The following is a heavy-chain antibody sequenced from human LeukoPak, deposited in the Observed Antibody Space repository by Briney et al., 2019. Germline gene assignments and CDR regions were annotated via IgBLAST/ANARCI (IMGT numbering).Heavy chain of an antibody. CDR1: GGSISSYY. CDR3: ARQKRDGYNPPYFDY. CDR2: IYTSGST. J-gene: IGHJ4*02. D-gene: IGHD5-24*01. V-gene: IGHV4-4*09. Sequence: SETLSLTCTVSGGSISSYYWSWIRQPPGKGLEWIGYIYTSGSTNYNPSLKSRVTISVDTSKNKYSLQLSSVTAADTAVYYCARQKRDGYNPPYFDYWGQGTLVTVSS.